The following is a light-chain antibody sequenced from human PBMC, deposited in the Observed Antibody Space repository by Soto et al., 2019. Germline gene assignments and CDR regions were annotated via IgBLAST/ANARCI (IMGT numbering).Light chain of an antibody. J-gene: IGKJ3*01. CDR3: QQRSNWLFT. Sequence: EIVLTQSPATLSLSPGERATLSCRASQSVSSYLACYQQKPAQAPRLLIIDASNRATGIPARFSGSGSGTDFTLTISSLEPEDFAVYYCQQRSNWLFTFGPGTKVDIK. V-gene: IGKV3-11*01. CDR2: DAS. CDR1: QSVSSY.